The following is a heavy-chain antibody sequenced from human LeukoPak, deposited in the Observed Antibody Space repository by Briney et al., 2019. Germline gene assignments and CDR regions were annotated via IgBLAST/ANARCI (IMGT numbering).Heavy chain of an antibody. CDR3: ASDSSSWYDAFDI. J-gene: IGHJ3*02. CDR1: GGSISSYY. D-gene: IGHD6-13*01. Sequence: PSETLSLTCTVSGGSISSYYWSWIRQPPGKGLEWMGYIYYSGSTNYNPSLKSRVTISVDTSKNQFSLKLSSVTAADTAVYYCASDSSSWYDAFDIWGQGTMVTVSS. CDR2: IYYSGST. V-gene: IGHV4-59*08.